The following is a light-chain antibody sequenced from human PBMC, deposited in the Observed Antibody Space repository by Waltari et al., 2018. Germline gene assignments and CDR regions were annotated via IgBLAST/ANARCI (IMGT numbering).Light chain of an antibody. CDR1: SSDVGGYNY. Sequence: QSALTQPASVSGSPGQSITISCTGTSSDVGGYNYDSWYQQHPGKAPKLMIYDVSNRPSGVSNRFSGSKSGNTASLTISGLQAEDEADYYCSSYTSRSPVVFGGGTKLTVL. CDR3: SSYTSRSPVV. CDR2: DVS. V-gene: IGLV2-14*01. J-gene: IGLJ2*01.